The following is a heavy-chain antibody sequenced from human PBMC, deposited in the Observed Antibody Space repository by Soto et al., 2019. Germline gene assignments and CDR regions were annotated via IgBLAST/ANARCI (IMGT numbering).Heavy chain of an antibody. D-gene: IGHD2-15*01. V-gene: IGHV3-23*01. CDR3: AKRRGAGGHFDY. Sequence: DVQLLESGGGLVQPEGSLRLSCAASGFTFSSYAMGWVRQGPGKGLEWVAVVSIGGSTHYADSVWGRFTISRDNSKNTLSLQMNSLNAEDSAVYFCAKRRGAGGHFDYWGQGALVTVSS. J-gene: IGHJ4*02. CDR2: VSIGGST. CDR1: GFTFSSYA.